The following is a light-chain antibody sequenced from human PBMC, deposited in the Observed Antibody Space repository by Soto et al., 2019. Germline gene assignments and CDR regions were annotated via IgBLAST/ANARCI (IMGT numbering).Light chain of an antibody. V-gene: IGKV3-15*01. CDR2: GAA. CDR1: QSLSSN. Sequence: EIVLRQSPATLSVSPGERATLSCRASQSLSSNLAWYQQKPGQAPRLLIYGAATRATGIPARFSGSGSGTDFTLTINSLQSEDFAVYYCQMYNNWVGTFGGGTKVDIK. J-gene: IGKJ4*01. CDR3: QMYNNWVGT.